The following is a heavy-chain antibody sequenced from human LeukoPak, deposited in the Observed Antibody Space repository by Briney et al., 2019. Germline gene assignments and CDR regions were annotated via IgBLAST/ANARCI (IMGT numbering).Heavy chain of an antibody. V-gene: IGHV3-48*01. J-gene: IGHJ4*02. CDR3: ARESAYAFDY. Sequence: PGGSLRLSRAASGFTFSGYSMNWVRQAPGKGLEWVSYISSTSSTLLYTDSVKGRFIISRDNAKNSLYLQMNSLRAEDTAVYYCARESAYAFDYWGQGILVTVSS. CDR1: GFTFSGYS. CDR2: ISSTSSTL. D-gene: IGHD5-12*01.